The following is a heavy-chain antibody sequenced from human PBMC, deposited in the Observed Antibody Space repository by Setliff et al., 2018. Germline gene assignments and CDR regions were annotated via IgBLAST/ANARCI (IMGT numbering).Heavy chain of an antibody. J-gene: IGHJ4*02. CDR2: IHTSGST. CDR3: ARLIPIAAAMYYFDY. V-gene: IGHV4-39*01. D-gene: IGHD6-13*01. Sequence: SETLSLTCTVSNGSISISDFYWGWIRQSPGKGLEWIGYIHTSGSTNYNPSLKSRVTISVDSSINQFSLKLNSVTAADTAVYYCARLIPIAAAMYYFDYWGQGTLVTVSS. CDR1: NGSISISDFY.